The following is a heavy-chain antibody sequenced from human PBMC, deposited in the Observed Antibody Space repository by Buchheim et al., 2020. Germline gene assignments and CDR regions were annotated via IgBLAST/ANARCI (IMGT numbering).Heavy chain of an antibody. CDR3: ARDRGFSFSGYFQD. CDR2: ISDDGSYK. J-gene: IGHJ1*01. V-gene: IGHV3-30*03. D-gene: IGHD3-16*02. Sequence: QVQLVESGGGVVQPGRSLRLSCAASGFTFSNYGMHWVRQAPGKGLEWVAVISDDGSYKYYADSLKGRFTISRDYSENTLYLQMNRLRPEVTAVYYCARDRGFSFSGYFQDWGQGTL. CDR1: GFTFSNYG.